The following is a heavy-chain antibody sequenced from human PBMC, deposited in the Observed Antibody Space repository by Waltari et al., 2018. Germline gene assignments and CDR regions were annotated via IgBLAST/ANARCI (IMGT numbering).Heavy chain of an antibody. CDR3: VKESPEAGRDY. Sequence: QVQLVESGGGVVQPGESLSLSCAAYGFAFSGSGLHWVRQAPGKGLGWVAFIQYEGRNKDNVDSVRGRFTISRDNSKNTLYLQMSSLGIDDTAVYYCVKESPEAGRDYWGQGTLVTVS. V-gene: IGHV3-30*02. J-gene: IGHJ4*02. CDR1: GFAFSGSG. CDR2: IQYEGRNK. D-gene: IGHD1-26*01.